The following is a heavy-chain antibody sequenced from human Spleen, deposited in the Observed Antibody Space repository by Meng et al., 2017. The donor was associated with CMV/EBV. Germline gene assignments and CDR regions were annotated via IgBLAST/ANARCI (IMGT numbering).Heavy chain of an antibody. J-gene: IGHJ6*02. V-gene: IGHV3-7*01. CDR2: INEAGTVK. CDR1: GFTFSNYW. CDR3: ARDWASGCSSTSCYTYYYYGMDV. Sequence: GESLKISCAASGFTFSNYWLTWVRQAPGKGLEWVANINEAGTVKHYVDSVKGCFTMSRDNSKNSVFLQMIGLRTEDTAVYYCARDWASGCSSTSCYTYYYYGMDVWGQGTTVTVSS. D-gene: IGHD2-2*01.